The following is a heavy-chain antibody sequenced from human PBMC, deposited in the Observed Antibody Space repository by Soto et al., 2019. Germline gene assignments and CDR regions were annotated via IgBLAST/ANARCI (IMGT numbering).Heavy chain of an antibody. D-gene: IGHD1-20*01. CDR3: ARVVLSITRGAFDA. V-gene: IGHV4-4*02. CDR2: ISHSGTS. J-gene: IGHJ3*01. Sequence: QVQLQESGPGLVKPSGTLSLTCAVSGGSISSSHWWTWVRQSPGKGLEYIGEISHSGTSNSNPSLKSRVTLSVDRSKNHFSLTLTSVPAADTAVYYCARVVLSITRGAFDAWGQGTPVIVSS. CDR1: GGSISSSHW.